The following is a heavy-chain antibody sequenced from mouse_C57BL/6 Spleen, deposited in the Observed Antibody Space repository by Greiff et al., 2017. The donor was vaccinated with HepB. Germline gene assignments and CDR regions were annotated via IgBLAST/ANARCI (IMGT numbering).Heavy chain of an antibody. D-gene: IGHD1-1*01. Sequence: EVKLVESGGGLVKPGGSLKLSCAASGFTFSDYGMHWVRQAPEKGLEWVAYISSGSSTIYYADTVKGRFTISRDNAKNTLFLQMTSLRSEDTAMYYCARSNYYGSSLYAMDYWGQGTSVTVSS. V-gene: IGHV5-17*01. CDR3: ARSNYYGSSLYAMDY. CDR1: GFTFSDYG. J-gene: IGHJ4*01. CDR2: ISSGSSTI.